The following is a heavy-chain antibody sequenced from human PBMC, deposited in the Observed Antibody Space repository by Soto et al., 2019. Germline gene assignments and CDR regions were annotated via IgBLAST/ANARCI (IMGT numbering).Heavy chain of an antibody. D-gene: IGHD1-1*01. CDR1: GGTFGSNA. J-gene: IGHJ3*02. V-gene: IGHV1-69*15. Sequence: QVQLVQSGAEVRRPGSSVKVSCKASGGTFGSNAISWVRQAPGQGLEWMGNIIPIFGTINNAQKFQGRVTITADESTNTAYMELSSLRSEDTAVYYCAREGYTFGTGEVRGAFDIWGQGTMVTVSS. CDR3: AREGYTFGTGEVRGAFDI. CDR2: IIPIFGTI.